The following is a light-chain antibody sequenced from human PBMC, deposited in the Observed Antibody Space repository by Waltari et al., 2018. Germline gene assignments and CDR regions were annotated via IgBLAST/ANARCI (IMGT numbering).Light chain of an antibody. CDR3: QQRSNWPPT. J-gene: IGKJ1*01. CDR1: QSVSSS. V-gene: IGKV3-11*01. CDR2: DVS. Sequence: EIVLTQSPATLSLSPGEGVTLSCRASQSVSSSLAWYQQKPGQAPRLLFHDVSNRATGIPARFSVSGSGTDFTLTISSLEAEDFAVYYCQQRSNWPPTFGQGTKVEIK.